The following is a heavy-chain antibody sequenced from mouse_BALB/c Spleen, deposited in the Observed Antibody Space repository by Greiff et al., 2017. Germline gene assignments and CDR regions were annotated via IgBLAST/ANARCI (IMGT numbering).Heavy chain of an antibody. D-gene: IGHD2-1*01. CDR2: ISSGGST. V-gene: IGHV5-6-5*01. CDR3: ARFYGNYMDY. Sequence: DGKLVESGGGLVKPGGSLKLSCAASGFTFSSYAMSWVRQTPEKRLEWVASISSGGSTYYPDSVKGRFTISRDNARNILYLQMSSLRSEDTAMYYCARFYGNYMDYWGQGTSVTVSS. J-gene: IGHJ4*01. CDR1: GFTFSSYA.